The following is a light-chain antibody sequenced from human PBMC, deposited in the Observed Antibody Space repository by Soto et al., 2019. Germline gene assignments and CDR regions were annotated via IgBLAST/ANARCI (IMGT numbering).Light chain of an antibody. V-gene: IGKV1-5*03. CDR2: KAS. J-gene: IGKJ1*01. Sequence: DIQMTQSPSTLPASVLDRVTITFRASQSISSWLAWYQQKPGKAPKLLICKASSLESGVPSRFSGSGSGTEFTLTISSLQPDDFATYYCQQYNSYLWTFGQGTKVDIK. CDR3: QQYNSYLWT. CDR1: QSISSW.